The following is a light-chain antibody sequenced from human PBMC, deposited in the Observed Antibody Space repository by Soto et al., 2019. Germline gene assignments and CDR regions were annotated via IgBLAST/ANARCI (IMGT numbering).Light chain of an antibody. V-gene: IGKV3-20*01. CDR1: QSVTSGY. Sequence: EIVLTQSPGTLSLSPGERATLSCRASQSVTSGYLAWSQQKPGQAPRLLIYGASNRATGIPDRFSGSGSGTDFNLTISRLEPEDFAVYYCQHYGTSPLTFGQGTKVEIK. CDR2: GAS. J-gene: IGKJ1*01. CDR3: QHYGTSPLT.